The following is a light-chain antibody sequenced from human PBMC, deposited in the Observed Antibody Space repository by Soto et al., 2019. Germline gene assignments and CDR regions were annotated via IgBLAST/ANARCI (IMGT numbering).Light chain of an antibody. CDR3: QTWGPGIRV. V-gene: IGLV4-69*01. Sequence: QLVLTQSPSASASLGASVKLTCILSSGHSSYAIAWHQQQSEKGPRYLIKLNTDGSHTKGDGIPDRFSGSSSGAERYLTISSLQSEDEANYYCQTWGPGIRVFGGGTQLTVL. CDR2: LNTDGSH. CDR1: SGHSSYA. J-gene: IGLJ3*02.